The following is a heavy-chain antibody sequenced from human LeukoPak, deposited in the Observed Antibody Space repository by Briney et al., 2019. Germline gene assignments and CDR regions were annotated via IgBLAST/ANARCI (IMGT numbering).Heavy chain of an antibody. CDR1: GGSISDTNYY. V-gene: IGHV4-61*05. CDR3: ARHLQDIVVVPAAIDY. CDR2: IYYSGST. D-gene: IGHD2-2*01. Sequence: SETLSLTCTVSGGSISDTNYYWAWIRQPPGEGLEWIGYIYYSGSTNYNPSLKSRVTISVDTSKNQFSLKLSSVTAADTAVYYCARHLQDIVVVPAAIDYWGQGTLVTVSS. J-gene: IGHJ4*02.